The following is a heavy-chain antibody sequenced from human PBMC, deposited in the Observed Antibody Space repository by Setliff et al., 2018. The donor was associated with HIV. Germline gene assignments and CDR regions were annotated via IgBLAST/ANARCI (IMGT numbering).Heavy chain of an antibody. J-gene: IGHJ4*02. V-gene: IGHV4-4*09. D-gene: IGHD3-3*01. CDR3: ARHANYDFWSGYWGYYFDY. Sequence: PSETLSLTCTVSGGSFSDYYRSWIRQPPGKGLEWIGYIYTSGSTNYNPSLKTRVTISIDTSKKQVSLKLSSVTAADTAVYYCARHANYDFWSGYWGYYFDYWGQGTLVTVSS. CDR2: IYTSGST. CDR1: GGSFSDYY.